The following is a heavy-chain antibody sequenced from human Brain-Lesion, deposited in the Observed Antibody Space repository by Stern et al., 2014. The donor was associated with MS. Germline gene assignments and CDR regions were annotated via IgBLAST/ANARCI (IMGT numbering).Heavy chain of an antibody. Sequence: QVQLVESGPGLVKPSQTLSLSCTVSGGSISSGGYYWSWIRQPAGKGLEWIGRIFNSGSTSYNPSLKIRVTISIDTSKTQFSLRLNPMTAADTAVYYCARGRVVPGFQYYATDVWGQGTTVIVSS. CDR2: IFNSGST. D-gene: IGHD2-2*01. J-gene: IGHJ6*02. CDR1: GGSISSGGYY. CDR3: ARGRVVPGFQYYATDV. V-gene: IGHV4-61*02.